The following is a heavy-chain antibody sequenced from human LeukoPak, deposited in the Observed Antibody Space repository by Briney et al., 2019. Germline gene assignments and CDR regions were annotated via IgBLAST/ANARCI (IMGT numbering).Heavy chain of an antibody. CDR3: ASPIRITMVRGVPDAFDI. V-gene: IGHV1-69*13. D-gene: IGHD3-10*01. CDR2: IIPIFGTA. J-gene: IGHJ3*02. CDR1: GATFISYA. Sequence: SVKVSCKASGATFISYAMSWVRQAPGQGLEWMGGIIPIFGTANYAQKFQGRVTITADESTSTAYMELSSLRSEDTAVYYCASPIRITMVRGVPDAFDIWGQGTMVTVSS.